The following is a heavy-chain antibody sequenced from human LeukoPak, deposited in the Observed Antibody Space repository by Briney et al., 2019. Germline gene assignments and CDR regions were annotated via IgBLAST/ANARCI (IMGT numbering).Heavy chain of an antibody. V-gene: IGHV4-61*01. J-gene: IGHJ4*02. CDR1: GGSVSSGSYY. Sequence: SETLSLTCTVSGGSVSSGSYYWSWIRQPPGKGLEWIGYIYYSGSTNYNPSLKSRVTISVDTSKNQFSLKLSSVTAADTAAYYCARSSRITMVRGGWYYFDYWGQGTLVTVSS. CDR2: IYYSGST. D-gene: IGHD3-10*01. CDR3: ARSSRITMVRGGWYYFDY.